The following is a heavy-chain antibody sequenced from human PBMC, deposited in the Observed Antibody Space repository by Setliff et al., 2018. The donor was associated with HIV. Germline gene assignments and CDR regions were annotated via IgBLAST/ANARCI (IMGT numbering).Heavy chain of an antibody. J-gene: IGHJ3*02. CDR2: VDPENGES. CDR1: GYTFTDYY. CDR3: VRDPPLTPTDADHPFDI. D-gene: IGHD2-21*02. Sequence: ASVKVSCKTSGYTFTDYYMHWVQQAPGKGLEWMGHVDPENGESIYAEKFQGRVTIRADRSVDTVYMEVSSLIYEDTAVYYCVRDPPLTPTDADHPFDIWGQGTMVTVSS. V-gene: IGHV1-69-2*01.